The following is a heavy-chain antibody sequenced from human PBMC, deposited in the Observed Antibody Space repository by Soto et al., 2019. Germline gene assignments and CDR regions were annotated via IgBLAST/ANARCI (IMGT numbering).Heavy chain of an antibody. CDR2: IIPMFGTA. D-gene: IGHD2-2*01. CDR1: GGTFSSYA. CDR3: ARDPQPSLVTAAIAGYYGMDV. V-gene: IGHV1-69*13. J-gene: IGHJ6*02. Sequence: ASVKVSCKASGGTFSSYAFSWVRQAPGQGLEWMGGIIPMFGTAKYAQKFQGRVTITADEYTSTVYMELSSLRSEDTAVYYCARDPQPSLVTAAIAGYYGMDVWGQGTTVTVSS.